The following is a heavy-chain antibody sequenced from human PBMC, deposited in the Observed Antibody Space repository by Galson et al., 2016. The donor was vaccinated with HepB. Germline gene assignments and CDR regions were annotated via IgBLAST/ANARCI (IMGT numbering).Heavy chain of an antibody. J-gene: IGHJ4*02. V-gene: IGHV2-70*11. D-gene: IGHD5-24*01. CDR2: IDWDDDK. CDR1: GGSISGYF. Sequence: TLSLTCSVSGGSISGYFWSWIRQPPGKALEWLARIDWDDDKYYTTFLRTRLTISKDTSRNQVALTMTNMDPMDTATYYCARMRVGDVYNPWYFDYWGQGTLIIVSS. CDR3: ARMRVGDVYNPWYFDY.